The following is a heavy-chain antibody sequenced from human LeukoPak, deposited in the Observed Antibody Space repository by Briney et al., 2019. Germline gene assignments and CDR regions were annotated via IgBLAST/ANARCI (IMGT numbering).Heavy chain of an antibody. CDR2: ISGSGVNT. CDR1: GFTFSTYS. Sequence: GGSLRLSCAASGFTFSTYSMNWVRQAPGKGLEWVSAISGSGVNTFSADSVKGRFTISRDNSKNTLFLQMNSLRAEDTAIYYCAKNIRQLGNYYYYMDVWGKGTTVTVSS. CDR3: AKNIRQLGNYYYYMDV. D-gene: IGHD7-27*01. V-gene: IGHV3-23*01. J-gene: IGHJ6*03.